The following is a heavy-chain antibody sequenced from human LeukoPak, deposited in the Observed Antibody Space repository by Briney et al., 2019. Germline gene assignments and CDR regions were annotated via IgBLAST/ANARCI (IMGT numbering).Heavy chain of an antibody. CDR1: GFTFSHYG. D-gene: IGHD6-13*01. V-gene: IGHV3-30*02. Sequence: GGSLRLSCAASGFTFSHYGMYWVRQAPGKGLEWVAFIRYDGTNEYNAAVKGRFTVSRDNSKNTLYLQMNSLRGDDTAVYYCAKEGPDYSVAAGLEYWGQGTMVTVSS. J-gene: IGHJ3*01. CDR2: IRYDGTNE. CDR3: AKEGPDYSVAAGLEY.